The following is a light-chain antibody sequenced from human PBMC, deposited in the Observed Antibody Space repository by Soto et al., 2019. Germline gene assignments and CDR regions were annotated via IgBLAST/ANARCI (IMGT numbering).Light chain of an antibody. Sequence: DIQMTQSPSTLSASVGDRVTITCRASQSISSWLAWYQQKPGKAPKLLIYKASSLESGVPSRFSGSGSGPEFTLTISSLQPDDFATYYCQQYNSVSLLTFGGGTKVEIK. CDR2: KAS. V-gene: IGKV1-5*03. CDR3: QQYNSVSLLT. J-gene: IGKJ4*01. CDR1: QSISSW.